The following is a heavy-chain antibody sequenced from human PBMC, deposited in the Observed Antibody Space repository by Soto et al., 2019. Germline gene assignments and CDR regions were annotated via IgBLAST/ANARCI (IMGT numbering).Heavy chain of an antibody. Sequence: QVQLVQSGAEVKKPGASVKVSCKASGYTFTSYAMHWVRQAPGQRLEWMGWINAGNGNTKYSQKFQGRVTITRDTSASTAYMELSSLRSEDTAVYYCARPSNRYLEYFQHWGQGTLVTVSS. CDR3: ARPSNRYLEYFQH. D-gene: IGHD1-20*01. CDR2: INAGNGNT. CDR1: GYTFTSYA. J-gene: IGHJ1*01. V-gene: IGHV1-3*01.